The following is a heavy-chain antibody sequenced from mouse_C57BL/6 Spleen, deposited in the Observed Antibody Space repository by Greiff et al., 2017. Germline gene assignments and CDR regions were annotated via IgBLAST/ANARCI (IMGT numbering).Heavy chain of an antibody. CDR2: IWRGGST. J-gene: IGHJ4*01. D-gene: IGHD1-1*01. CDR3: AKGDGSGYYAMDY. CDR1: GFSLTSYG. V-gene: IGHV2-5*01. Sequence: VQGVESGPGLVQPSQSLSITCTVSGFSLTSYGVHWVRQSPGKGLEWLGVIWRGGSTDYNAAFMSRLSITKDNSKSQVFFKMNSLQADDTAIYYCAKGDGSGYYAMDYWGQGTSVTVSS.